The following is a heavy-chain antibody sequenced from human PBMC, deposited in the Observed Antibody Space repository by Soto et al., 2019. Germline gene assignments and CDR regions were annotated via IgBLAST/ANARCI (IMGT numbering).Heavy chain of an antibody. Sequence: EVQLVESGGGLVQPGRSLRLSCAASGFTFDDYAMHWVRQAPGKGLEWVSGISWNSGSIGYADSVKGRFTISRDNAKNSLYLQMNSLIAEDTALYYCAKGVVVTAIYFDYWGQGTLVTVSS. V-gene: IGHV3-9*01. CDR2: ISWNSGSI. D-gene: IGHD2-21*02. CDR3: AKGVVVTAIYFDY. CDR1: GFTFDDYA. J-gene: IGHJ4*02.